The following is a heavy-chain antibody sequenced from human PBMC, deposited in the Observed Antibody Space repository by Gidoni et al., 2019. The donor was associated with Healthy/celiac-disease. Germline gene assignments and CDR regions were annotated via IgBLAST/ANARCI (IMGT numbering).Heavy chain of an antibody. J-gene: IGHJ4*02. V-gene: IGHV4-39*01. CDR2: IYYSGST. D-gene: IGHD2-21*02. CDR1: GGSISSNSYY. Sequence: QLQLQESGPGLVKPSETLSLTCPVSGGSISSNSYYWGWIRQPPGKGLEWIGSIYYSGSTYYNPSLKSRVTISVDTSKNQFSLKLSSVTAADTAVYYCARHPIEVVTAIDYWGQGTLVTVSS. CDR3: ARHPIEVVTAIDY.